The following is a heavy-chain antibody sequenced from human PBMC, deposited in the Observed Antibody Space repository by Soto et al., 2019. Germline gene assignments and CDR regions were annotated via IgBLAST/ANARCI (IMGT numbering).Heavy chain of an antibody. V-gene: IGHV4-39*01. CDR1: GGSISSSSYY. CDR2: IYYSGST. CDR3: ARQPLVVVTFFDY. Sequence: QLQLQESGPGLVKPSETLSLTCTVSGGSISSSSYYWGWIRQPPGKGLEWIGSIYYSGSTYYNPSLKSRVTISVDTSKNQFSLKLSSVTAADTAVYYCARQPLVVVTFFDYWGQGTLVTVSS. D-gene: IGHD3-22*01. J-gene: IGHJ4*02.